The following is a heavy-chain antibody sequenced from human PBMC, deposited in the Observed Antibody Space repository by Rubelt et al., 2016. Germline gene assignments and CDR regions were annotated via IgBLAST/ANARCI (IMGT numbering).Heavy chain of an antibody. Sequence: QVQLVQSGAEVKKPGSSVKVSCKASGGTFSSYAISWVRQAPGQGLEWMGGIIPVFGTANYAQKFQGRITMTADESTSTAYMERISLRSEETAVYYCATTIAIRPYYFDYWGQGTLVTVSS. D-gene: IGHD6-6*01. J-gene: IGHJ4*02. CDR1: GGTFSSYA. CDR3: ATTIAIRPYYFDY. CDR2: IIPVFGTA. V-gene: IGHV1-69*01.